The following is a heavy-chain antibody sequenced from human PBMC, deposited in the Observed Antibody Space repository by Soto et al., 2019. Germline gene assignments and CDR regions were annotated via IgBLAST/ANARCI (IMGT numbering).Heavy chain of an antibody. J-gene: IGHJ6*02. V-gene: IGHV1-18*04. Sequence: QVQLVQSGAEVKKPGASVKVSCKASGYTFTSYGISWVRQAPGQGLEWMGWISAYNGNTNYAQKLQGRVTMTTDTSTSTAYMELRSLRSDDTAVYYCAWGGVYDYVWGRYPYYYYYGMDVWGQGTTVTVSS. CDR2: ISAYNGNT. D-gene: IGHD3-16*01. CDR1: GYTFTSYG. CDR3: AWGGVYDYVWGRYPYYYYYGMDV.